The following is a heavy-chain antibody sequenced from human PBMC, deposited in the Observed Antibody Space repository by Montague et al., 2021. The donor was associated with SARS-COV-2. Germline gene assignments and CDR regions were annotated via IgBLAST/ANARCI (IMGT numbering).Heavy chain of an antibody. J-gene: IGHJ6*02. V-gene: IGHV3-33*01. CDR1: GFTLSSYG. D-gene: IGHD1-1*01. CDR3: ARDEDRGYNWNAHGMDV. Sequence: SLRLSCAASGFTLSSYGMHWVRQAPGKGLEWVAVIWYDGSNKYYADSVKGRFTTSRDNSKNTLYLQMNSLRAEDTAVYYCARDEDRGYNWNAHGMDVWGQGTTVTVSS. CDR2: IWYDGSNK.